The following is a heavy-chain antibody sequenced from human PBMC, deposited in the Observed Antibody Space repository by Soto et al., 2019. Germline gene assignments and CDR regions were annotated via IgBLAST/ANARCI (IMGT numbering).Heavy chain of an antibody. CDR1: GFTFSSYS. CDR2: ISYDGSNK. Sequence: GGSLRLSCAASGFTFSSYSMHWVRQAPGKGLEWVAVISYDGSNKYYADSVKGRFTISRDNSKNTLYLQMNSLRAEDTAVYYCAREIANVLDVWGQGTTVTVSS. V-gene: IGHV3-30-3*01. D-gene: IGHD1-1*01. J-gene: IGHJ6*02. CDR3: AREIANVLDV.